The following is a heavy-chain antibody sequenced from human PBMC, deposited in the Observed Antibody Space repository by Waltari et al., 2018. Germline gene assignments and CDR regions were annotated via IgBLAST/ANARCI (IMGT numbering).Heavy chain of an antibody. Sequence: EVQLVQSGAEVKKPGESLKIPCKGSGYSFTSYWIGWVRQMPGKGLEWTWIIYPGEADTRYSPFFQGEVTIYSDKSSSTADLRWSSLKASDTAMYYCARSLAARKPYYYYGMDVWGQGTTVTVSS. J-gene: IGHJ6*02. V-gene: IGHV5-51*01. CDR3: ARSLAARKPYYYYGMDV. D-gene: IGHD6-6*01. CDR2: IYPGEADT. CDR1: GYSFTSYW.